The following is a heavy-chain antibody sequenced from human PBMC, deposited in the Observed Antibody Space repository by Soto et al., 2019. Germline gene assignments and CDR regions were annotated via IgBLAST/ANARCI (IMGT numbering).Heavy chain of an antibody. CDR1: GFTFDDYA. CDR3: AKNNFYGSGSYPGYFDY. Sequence: GGSLRLSCAASGFTFDDYAMHWVRQAPGKGLEWVSGISWNSGSIGYADSVKGRFTISRDNAKNSLYLQMNSLRAEDTALYYCAKNNFYGSGSYPGYFDYWGQGTLVTVSS. J-gene: IGHJ4*02. CDR2: ISWNSGSI. D-gene: IGHD3-10*01. V-gene: IGHV3-9*01.